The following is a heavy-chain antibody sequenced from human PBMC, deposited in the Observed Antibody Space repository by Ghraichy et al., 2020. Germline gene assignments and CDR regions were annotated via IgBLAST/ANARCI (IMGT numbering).Heavy chain of an antibody. CDR2: ISGNGVST. Sequence: GDSLNISCAASGFTFSSYAMSWVRQAPGKGLEWVSAISGNGVSTYYADSVKGRFTISRDNSKNTLYLQMNSLRAEDTAVYYCAKGPILTGSIDYWGQGTLVTVSS. J-gene: IGHJ4*02. CDR3: AKGPILTGSIDY. D-gene: IGHD3-9*01. CDR1: GFTFSSYA. V-gene: IGHV3-23*01.